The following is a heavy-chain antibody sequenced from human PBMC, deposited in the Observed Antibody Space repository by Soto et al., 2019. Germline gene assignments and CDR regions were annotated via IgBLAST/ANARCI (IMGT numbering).Heavy chain of an antibody. V-gene: IGHV4-31*03. CDR3: EILHNWFDP. Sequence: TLALTGTVSGGSIRSRGYYWSWTVQHPGNGPELIWYIYYSGSTYYNQSLKSRVTISVDTSKKRCSLKLSSVTDADTALYFCEILHNWFDPWGQGTLVTVSS. CDR1: GGSIRSRGYY. CDR2: IYYSGST. J-gene: IGHJ5*02.